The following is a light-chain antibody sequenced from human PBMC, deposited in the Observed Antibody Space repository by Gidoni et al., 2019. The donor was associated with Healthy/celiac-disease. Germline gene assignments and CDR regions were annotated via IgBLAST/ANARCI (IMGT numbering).Light chain of an antibody. Sequence: DIQMTQSPSSLSASVGDRVTITCQASQDISNYLNLYQQKPGKAPKLLIDDASNLETGVPSRFSGSGSVTDFTFTISSLQPEDIATYYCQQYDNLPPLTFGGGTQVEIK. CDR2: DAS. CDR1: QDISNY. V-gene: IGKV1-33*01. CDR3: QQYDNLPPLT. J-gene: IGKJ4*01.